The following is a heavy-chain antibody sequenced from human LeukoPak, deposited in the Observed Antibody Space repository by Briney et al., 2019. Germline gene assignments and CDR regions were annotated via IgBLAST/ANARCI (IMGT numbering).Heavy chain of an antibody. CDR1: GFTFSNAW. CDR3: TTPKYTGYDFYF. J-gene: IGHJ4*02. V-gene: IGHV3-15*01. D-gene: IGHD5-12*01. Sequence: GGCLRLSCAAYGFTFSNAWMSWVRQAPGKGLEWDGRIKRKIDRGTTEYAAPVKGRFTISRDDSKDTLFLQMNSLKTEDTAVYYCTTPKYTGYDFYFWGQGTLVTVSS. CDR2: IKRKIDRGTT.